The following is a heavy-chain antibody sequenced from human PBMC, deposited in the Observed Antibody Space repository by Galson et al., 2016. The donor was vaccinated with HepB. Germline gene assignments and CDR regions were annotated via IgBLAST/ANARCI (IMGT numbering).Heavy chain of an antibody. CDR1: GGSISSSTYY. CDR2: IYYSGST. CDR3: ARGGRDDAFDI. V-gene: IGHV4-39*07. Sequence: SETLSLTCPVSGGSISSSTYYWGWIRQPPGKGLQWLGSIYYSGSTSYHPSLKSRLTISVDRSKNPFSLKLSSVTAADTAVYYCARGGRDDAFDIWGQGTMATVSS. J-gene: IGHJ3*02.